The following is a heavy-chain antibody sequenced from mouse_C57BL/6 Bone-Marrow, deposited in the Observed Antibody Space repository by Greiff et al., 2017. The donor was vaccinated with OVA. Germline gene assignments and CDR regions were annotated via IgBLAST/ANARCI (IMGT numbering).Heavy chain of an antibody. V-gene: IGHV5-17*01. CDR2: ISSGSSTI. D-gene: IGHD1-1*01. J-gene: IGHJ4*01. Sequence: EVQLVESGGGLVKPGGSLKLSCAASGFTFSDYGMHWVRQAPEKGLEWVAYISSGSSTIYYADTVKGRFTISRDNAKNTLFLQMTSLRSEDTAMYYCARRGFTTVVAPYAMDYWGQGTSVTVSS. CDR3: ARRGFTTVVAPYAMDY. CDR1: GFTFSDYG.